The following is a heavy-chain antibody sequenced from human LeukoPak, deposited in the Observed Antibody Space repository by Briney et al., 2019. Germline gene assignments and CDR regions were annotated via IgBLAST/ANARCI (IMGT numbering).Heavy chain of an antibody. Sequence: PGGSLRLSCAASGFTFSSYAMSWVRQAPGKGREWVSAISGSGGSTYYADSVKGRFTISRDNSKNTLYLQMNSLRAEDTAVYYCAKDVSLGYSSSWYGPSYFDYWGQGTLVTVSS. CDR1: GFTFSSYA. V-gene: IGHV3-23*01. CDR2: ISGSGGST. CDR3: AKDVSLGYSSSWYGPSYFDY. D-gene: IGHD6-13*01. J-gene: IGHJ4*02.